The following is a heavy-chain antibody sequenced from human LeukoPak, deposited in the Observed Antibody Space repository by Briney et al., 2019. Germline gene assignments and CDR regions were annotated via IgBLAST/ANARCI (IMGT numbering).Heavy chain of an antibody. Sequence: GGSLRLSCAASGFTFSRYGMHWVRQAPGKGLEWVAVISYDGSNKYYADSVKGRFTISRDNSKNTLYLQMNSLRAEDTAVYYCARDLSDYGDYVGAFDIWGQGTMVTVSS. CDR1: GFTFSRYG. V-gene: IGHV3-30*03. D-gene: IGHD4-17*01. CDR2: ISYDGSNK. CDR3: ARDLSDYGDYVGAFDI. J-gene: IGHJ3*02.